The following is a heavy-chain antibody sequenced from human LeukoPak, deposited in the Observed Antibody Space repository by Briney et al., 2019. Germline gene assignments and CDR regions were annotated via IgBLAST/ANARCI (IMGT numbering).Heavy chain of an antibody. V-gene: IGHV1-2*02. CDR3: ARGTGAPNYFDY. CDR1: GYSFIGYY. CDR2: INPNGGGT. J-gene: IGHJ4*02. Sequence: ASVKVSCKASGYSFIGYYIHWVRQAPGQGLEWMAWINPNGGGTNYAQKFQGRVAVTRDSSISTAYMELSGLTSDDTAVFYCARGTGAPNYFDYWGQGTPVTVSS. D-gene: IGHD7-27*01.